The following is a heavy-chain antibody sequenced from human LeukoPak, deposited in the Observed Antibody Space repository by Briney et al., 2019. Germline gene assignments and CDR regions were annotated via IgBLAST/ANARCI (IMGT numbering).Heavy chain of an antibody. CDR1: GLSIEHYL. D-gene: IGHD3-16*01. V-gene: IGHV4-59*12. J-gene: IGHJ4*02. Sequence: SETLSLTCTVSGLSIEHYLWCWIRLPQGQGLESVGYVYYTWTTDYCSTLKIRLTISADPSTNQFSLKLTPVTAADTALYDCAPHRRSHDSEFWGQGTLVSVSS. CDR3: APHRRSHDSEF. CDR2: VYYTWTT.